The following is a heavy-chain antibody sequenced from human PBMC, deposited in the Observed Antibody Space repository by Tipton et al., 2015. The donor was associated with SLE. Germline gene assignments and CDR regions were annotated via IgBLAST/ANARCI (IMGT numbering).Heavy chain of an antibody. J-gene: IGHJ5*02. Sequence: TLSLTCTVSGGSISSYYWGWIRQPPGGGLEWLGSVYPGGTAYYNPPLKSRVTVSVDTAKNQFSLKLTSVTAADTAVYYCARDPLRDYGGQTAPESWGQGTLVTVSS. CDR2: VYPGGTA. CDR3: ARDPLRDYGGQTAPES. V-gene: IGHV4-38-2*02. CDR1: GGSISSYY. D-gene: IGHD4-23*01.